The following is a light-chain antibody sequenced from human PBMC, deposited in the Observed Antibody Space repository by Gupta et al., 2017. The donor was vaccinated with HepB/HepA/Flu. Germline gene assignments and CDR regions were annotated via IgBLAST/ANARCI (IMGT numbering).Light chain of an antibody. Sequence: DIVMIQSPDCLAVSLGERATINCKSSQSVLYSSNNKNYLAWYQQKPGQPPKLLIYWASTRESGVPDRVSGSGSGTDFTLTISSLQAEDVAVYYCQQSYNTPLTFGGGTKVEIK. CDR1: QSVLYSSNNKNY. CDR2: WAS. CDR3: QQSYNTPLT. J-gene: IGKJ4*01. V-gene: IGKV4-1*01.